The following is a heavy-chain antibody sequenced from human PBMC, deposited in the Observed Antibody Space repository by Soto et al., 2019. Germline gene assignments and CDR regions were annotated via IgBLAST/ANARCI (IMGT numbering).Heavy chain of an antibody. Sequence: VQLVESGGGLVQPGRSLRLSCTASGFTFGDYAMSWFRQAPGKGLEWVGFIRSKAYGGTTEYAASVKGRFTISRDDSKSIAYLQMNSLKTEDTAVYYCTRPGIAAAGTRYYYYYMDVWGKGTTVTVSS. CDR2: IRSKAYGGTT. J-gene: IGHJ6*03. CDR3: TRPGIAAAGTRYYYYYMDV. D-gene: IGHD6-13*01. V-gene: IGHV3-49*03. CDR1: GFTFGDYA.